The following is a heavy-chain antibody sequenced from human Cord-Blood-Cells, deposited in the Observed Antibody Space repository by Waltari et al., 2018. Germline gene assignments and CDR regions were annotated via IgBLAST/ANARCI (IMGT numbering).Heavy chain of an antibody. CDR2: INHSGST. CDR3: AVQWELNWFDP. V-gene: IGHV4-34*01. J-gene: IGHJ5*02. Sequence: QVQLQQWGAGLLKPSETLSLTCAVYGGSFSGYYWSWIRQPPGKGLEWIGEINHSGSTNYNPSLKSRVTISVDTAKNQFSLKLSAVTAADTAGYYCAVQWELNWFDPWGQGTLVTVSS. D-gene: IGHD1-26*01. CDR1: GGSFSGYY.